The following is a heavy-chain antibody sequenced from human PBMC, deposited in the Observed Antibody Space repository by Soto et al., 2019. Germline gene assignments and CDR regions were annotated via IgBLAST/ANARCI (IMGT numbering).Heavy chain of an antibody. CDR2: IHYSGTT. Sequence: PSETLCLTWSVAGGSISDYYWSWIRQPTGKGLEWIGYIHYSGTTNYNPSLKSRVTMSVDTSKNQFSLKVNSVTAADTAVYYCTRDMFPEPAAPRGRFDPWGQGTLVTVSS. J-gene: IGHJ5*02. CDR1: GGSISDYY. V-gene: IGHV4-59*01. CDR3: TRDMFPEPAAPRGRFDP. D-gene: IGHD2-2*01.